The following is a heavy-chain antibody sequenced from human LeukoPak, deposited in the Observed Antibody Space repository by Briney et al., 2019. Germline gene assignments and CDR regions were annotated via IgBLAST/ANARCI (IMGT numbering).Heavy chain of an antibody. Sequence: SETLSLTCTVSGGSISSGDYYWSWIRQHPGKGLEWIGYIYYSGSTYYNPSLKSRVSISVDTSKNQFSLKLTSVTAADTAVYYCARDRLYSSSYHWFDPWGQGTLVTVSS. D-gene: IGHD6-13*01. CDR1: GGSISSGDYY. CDR3: ARDRLYSSSYHWFDP. V-gene: IGHV4-31*03. J-gene: IGHJ5*02. CDR2: IYYSGST.